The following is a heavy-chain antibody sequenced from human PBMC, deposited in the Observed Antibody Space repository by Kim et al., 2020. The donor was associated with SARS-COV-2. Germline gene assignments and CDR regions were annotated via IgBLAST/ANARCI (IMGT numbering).Heavy chain of an antibody. Sequence: GGSLRLSCAASGFTFSSYGMHWVRQAPGKGLEWVAVIWYDGSNKYYADSVKGRFTISRDNSKNTLYLQMNSLRAEDTAVYYCARDPQDIVVVPAAIPFDYWGQGTLVTVSS. CDR3: ARDPQDIVVVPAAIPFDY. CDR1: GFTFSSYG. V-gene: IGHV3-33*01. J-gene: IGHJ4*02. CDR2: IWYDGSNK. D-gene: IGHD2-2*01.